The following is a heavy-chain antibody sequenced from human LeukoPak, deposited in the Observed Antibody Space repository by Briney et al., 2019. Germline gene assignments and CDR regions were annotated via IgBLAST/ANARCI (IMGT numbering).Heavy chain of an antibody. D-gene: IGHD3-22*01. J-gene: IGHJ4*02. CDR3: ARMSSGYYIDY. V-gene: IGHV4-59*01. CDR1: GGSISNYF. CDR2: INYSRST. Sequence: SETLSLTCTFSGGSISNYFWNWIRQTPGKGLEWSGSINYSRSTNYNPSLKSRGTMSVDTSKNQFSLKLTSVTAADTAVYYCARMSSGYYIDYWGQGTLVTVSS.